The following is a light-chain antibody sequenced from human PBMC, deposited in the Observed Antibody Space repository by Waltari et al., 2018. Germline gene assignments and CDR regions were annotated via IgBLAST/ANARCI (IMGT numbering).Light chain of an antibody. Sequence: EIVLTQSPDTLSFSPGESATLSCRASESISKYLAWYQQKPGQAPRLLIYHASSRSSCIPDRFSGSGFGTDFSLTINRLEPEDFAVYYCQHYVNLPATFGQGTKLEIK. J-gene: IGKJ1*01. CDR2: HAS. CDR3: QHYVNLPAT. CDR1: ESISKY. V-gene: IGKV3-20*01.